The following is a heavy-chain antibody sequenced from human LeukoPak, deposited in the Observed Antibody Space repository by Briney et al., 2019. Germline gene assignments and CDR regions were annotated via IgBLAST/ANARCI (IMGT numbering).Heavy chain of an antibody. CDR3: ARDRRYYGSGSSFDY. Sequence: GGSLRLSCAASGFTFSSYSMNWVRQAPGKGLEWVSYISSSSSTIYYADSVKGRFTFSRDNAKNSLYLQMNSLRDEDTAVYYCARDRRYYGSGSSFDYWGQGTLVTVSS. V-gene: IGHV3-48*02. D-gene: IGHD3-10*01. CDR1: GFTFSSYS. CDR2: ISSSSSTI. J-gene: IGHJ4*02.